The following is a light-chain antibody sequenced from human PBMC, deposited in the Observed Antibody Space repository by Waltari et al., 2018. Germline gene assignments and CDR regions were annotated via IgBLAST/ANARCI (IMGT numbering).Light chain of an antibody. V-gene: IGLV4-69*01. CDR2: VNSDGSH. Sequence: QLVLTQSPSASASLGASVTLTCTLSRAPRTHGISLPQQQPERGARYLMKVNSDGSHSKGDEIPERFSGSSSGAERYLPISSLQSEDEADYSCETGGHGTWVFGVGTKMTVL. CDR1: RAPRTHG. CDR3: ETGGHGTWV. J-gene: IGLJ3*02.